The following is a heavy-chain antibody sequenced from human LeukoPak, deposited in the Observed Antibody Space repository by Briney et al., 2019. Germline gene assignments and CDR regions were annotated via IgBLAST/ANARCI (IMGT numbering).Heavy chain of an antibody. V-gene: IGHV3-30*18. J-gene: IGHJ4*02. D-gene: IGHD2-2*01. Sequence: PGGSLRLSCAASGFTFSSYGMHWVRQAPGKGLEWVAVISYDGSNKYCADSVKGRFTISRDNSKNTLYLQMNSLRAEDTAVYYCAKEDCSSTSCYAGYFDYWGQGTLVTVSS. CDR2: ISYDGSNK. CDR3: AKEDCSSTSCYAGYFDY. CDR1: GFTFSSYG.